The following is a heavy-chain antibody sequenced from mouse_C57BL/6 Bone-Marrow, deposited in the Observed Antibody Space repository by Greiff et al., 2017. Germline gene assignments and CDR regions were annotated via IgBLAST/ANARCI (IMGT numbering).Heavy chain of an antibody. CDR2: FFPGDGET. CDR1: GYAFSSSW. J-gene: IGHJ4*01. V-gene: IGHV1-82*01. CDR3: AKSKGTDYAMDY. Sequence: VQLQQSGPELVKPGASVKISCKASGYAFSSSWMTWVKQRPGKGLEWIGRFFPGDGETNYNGKFKGKATLTTDNASSTTYMQLSSLASEDTAVCFCAKSKGTDYAMDYWGQGTSVTVSS. D-gene: IGHD2-14*01.